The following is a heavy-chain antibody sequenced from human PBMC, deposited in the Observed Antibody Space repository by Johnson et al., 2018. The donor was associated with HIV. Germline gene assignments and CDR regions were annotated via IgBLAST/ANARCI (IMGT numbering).Heavy chain of an antibody. CDR2: ISHDGRNK. CDR3: TTPLDQFDWISSVWVPGHGFDI. J-gene: IGHJ3*02. CDR1: RFTFSNYT. Sequence: QVQLVESGGGVVQPGRSLRLSCIVSRFTFSNYTIHWVRQAPGKGLEWLAFISHDGRNKYYAHSVKGRFTISRDDSQNTLYLQMNSLRTEDTAVYYCTTPLDQFDWISSVWVPGHGFDIWGHGTKVTVSS. V-gene: IGHV3-30*04. D-gene: IGHD3-9*01.